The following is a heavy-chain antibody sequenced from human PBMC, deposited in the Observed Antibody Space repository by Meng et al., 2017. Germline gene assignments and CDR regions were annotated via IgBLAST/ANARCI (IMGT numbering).Heavy chain of an antibody. V-gene: IGHV2-5*02. CDR2: IYWDDDT. CDR1: GFSLSTGGVG. D-gene: IGHD7-27*01. J-gene: IGHJ4*02. Sequence: QYTLKQSRPPPVQPTLPLTMTCTFYGFSLSTGGVGVGWIRHPPGKALEWLALIYWDDDTRYSPSLKSRLSITKDTSKNQVFLTMTNMDPVDTATYYCAHRSSAWAFDSWGQGTLVTVSS. CDR3: AHRSSAWAFDS.